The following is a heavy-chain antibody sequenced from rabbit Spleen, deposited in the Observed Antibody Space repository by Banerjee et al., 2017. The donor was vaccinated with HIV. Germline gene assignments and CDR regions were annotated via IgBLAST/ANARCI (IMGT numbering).Heavy chain of an antibody. V-gene: IGHV1S45*01. CDR3: ARDLPGVIGWNFGF. D-gene: IGHD3-1*01. CDR2: INSDTGKN. Sequence: EESGGDLVKPEGSLTLTCKASGFSFDYKNVICWVRQAPGKGLEWIACINSDTGKNVYATWAKGRFTISRTSSTTVTLQMTSLTVADTASYFCARDLPGVIGWNFGFWGPGTLVTVS. CDR1: GFSFDYKNV. J-gene: IGHJ3*01.